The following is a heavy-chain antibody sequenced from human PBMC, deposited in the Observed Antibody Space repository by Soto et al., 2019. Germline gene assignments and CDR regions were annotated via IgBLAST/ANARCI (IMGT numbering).Heavy chain of an antibody. J-gene: IGHJ4*02. CDR3: ARGPRDYDSSGYRYYFDY. Sequence: SQTLSLTCAISGDSVSSNSAAWNWIRQSPSRGLEWLGRTYYRSKWYNDYAVSVKSRITINPDTSKNQFSLQLSSVTPEDTAVYYCARGPRDYDSSGYRYYFDYWGQGTLVTVSS. CDR2: TYYRSKWYN. CDR1: GDSVSSNSAA. V-gene: IGHV6-1*01. D-gene: IGHD3-22*01.